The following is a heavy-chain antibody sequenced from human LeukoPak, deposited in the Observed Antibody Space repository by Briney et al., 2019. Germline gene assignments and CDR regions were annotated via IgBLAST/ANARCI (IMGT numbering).Heavy chain of an antibody. CDR1: GFTFSSYA. V-gene: IGHV3-23*01. J-gene: IGHJ4*02. D-gene: IGHD5-18*01. Sequence: GGSLRLYCAASGFTFSSYAMSWVRQAPGKGLEWVSAISGSGGSTYYADSVKGRFTISGDNSKNTLYLQMNSLRAEDTAVYYCAKTLIVLRGYSYEPDYWGQGTLVTVSS. CDR3: AKTLIVLRGYSYEPDY. CDR2: ISGSGGST.